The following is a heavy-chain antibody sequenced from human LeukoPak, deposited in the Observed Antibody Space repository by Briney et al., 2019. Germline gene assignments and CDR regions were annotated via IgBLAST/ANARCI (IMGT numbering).Heavy chain of an antibody. J-gene: IGHJ3*02. CDR1: GFTFSSYW. CDR2: INWNGGST. CDR3: ARLSALDAFDI. D-gene: IGHD3-3*02. Sequence: GGSLRLSCAASGFTFSSYWMSWVRQAPGKGLEWVSGINWNGGSTDYADSVKGRFTISRDNAKNSLYLQMNSLRAEDTAVYYCARLSALDAFDIWGQGTMVTVSS. V-gene: IGHV3-20*04.